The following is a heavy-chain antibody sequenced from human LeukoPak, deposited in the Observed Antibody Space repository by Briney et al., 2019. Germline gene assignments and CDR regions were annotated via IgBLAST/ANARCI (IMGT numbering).Heavy chain of an antibody. CDR2: VSGSGGST. CDR1: GFTFSSYA. V-gene: IGHV3-23*01. J-gene: IGHJ4*02. CDR3: AKISTWVTGVFDY. Sequence: PGGSLRLSCAASGFTFSSYAMSWVRQAPGKGLEWVSAVSGSGGSTYYADSVKGRFTISRDNSKNTLYLQMNSLRAEDTAVYYCAKISTWVTGVFDYWGQGTPVTVSS. D-gene: IGHD1-1*01.